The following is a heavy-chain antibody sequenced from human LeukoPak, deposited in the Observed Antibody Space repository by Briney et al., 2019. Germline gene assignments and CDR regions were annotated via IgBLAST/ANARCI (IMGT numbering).Heavy chain of an antibody. D-gene: IGHD2-2*01. CDR1: GFTFSSYA. V-gene: IGHV3-23*01. CDR3: AKKTGVPAASGRWFDP. J-gene: IGHJ5*02. CDR2: ISGSGGST. Sequence: GGSLRLSCAASGFTFSSYAMSWVRQAPGKGLEWVSAISGSGGSTYYADSVKGRFTISRDNSKNTLYLQMNSLRAEDTAVYYCAKKTGVPAASGRWFDPWGQGTLVTVSS.